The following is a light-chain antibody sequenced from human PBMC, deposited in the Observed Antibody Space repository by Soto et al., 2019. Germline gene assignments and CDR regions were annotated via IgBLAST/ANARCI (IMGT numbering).Light chain of an antibody. CDR2: AAS. J-gene: IGKJ5*01. CDR3: QQSYSTPIT. Sequence: DIQMTQSPSSLSASVGDRVTITCRASQSISSYLNWYQQTKGKAPKLLIYAASSLQSGVPSRFSGSGSGTDFTLAISSLQPEDFETYYCQQSYSTPITFGQGTRLEIK. CDR1: QSISSY. V-gene: IGKV1-39*01.